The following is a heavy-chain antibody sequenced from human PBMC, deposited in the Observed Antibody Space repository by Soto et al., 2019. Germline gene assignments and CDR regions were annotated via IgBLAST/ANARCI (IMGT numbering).Heavy chain of an antibody. J-gene: IGHJ3*02. CDR1: GYTFTSYA. CDR2: INASNGNT. D-gene: IGHD3-22*01. Sequence: ASVKVSCKASGYTFTSYAMHWVRQAPGQRLEWMGWINASNGNTKYSQKFQGRVTITRDTSASTAYMELSSLRSEDTAVYYCARGLTYYYDSSGYWSTFLDAFDICGQGTMVTVSS. V-gene: IGHV1-3*01. CDR3: ARGLTYYYDSSGYWSTFLDAFDI.